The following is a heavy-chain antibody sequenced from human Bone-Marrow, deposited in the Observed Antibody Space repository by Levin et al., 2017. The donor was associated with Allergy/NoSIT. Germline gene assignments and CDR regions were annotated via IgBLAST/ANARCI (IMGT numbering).Heavy chain of an antibody. Sequence: GGSLRLSCAASGFTFSDYYMSWIRQAPGKGLEWLSYISFSGSNIYYADSVKGRFTISRDNAKKLLYLQMKSLRAEDTAVYCCARGEYCTSSSCYTKPRSSLDVWGRGTTATVSS. D-gene: IGHD2/OR15-2a*01. V-gene: IGHV3-11*01. CDR3: ARGEYCTSSSCYTKPRSSLDV. CDR2: ISFSGSNI. J-gene: IGHJ6*02. CDR1: GFTFSDYY.